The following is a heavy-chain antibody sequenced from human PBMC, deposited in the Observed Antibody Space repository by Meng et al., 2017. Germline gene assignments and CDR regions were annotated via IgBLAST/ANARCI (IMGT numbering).Heavy chain of an antibody. D-gene: IGHD4-17*01. CDR2: ISSSCSTI. J-gene: IGHJ4*02. V-gene: IGHV3-48*03. CDR3: ARGVGYGDYFDY. CDR1: GFTFSSYE. Sequence: GGPLRLSCAASGFTFSSYERNWVRQAPGKGLEWVSYISSSCSTIYYADSVKGRFTISRDNAKSSLYLQVNSLRAEDTAVYYCARGVGYGDYFDYWGQGTLVTVSS.